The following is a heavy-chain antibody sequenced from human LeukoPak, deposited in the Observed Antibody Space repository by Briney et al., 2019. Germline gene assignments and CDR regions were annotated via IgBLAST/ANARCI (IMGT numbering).Heavy chain of an antibody. V-gene: IGHV3-64*01. CDR2: ISSNGGST. CDR1: GFTFSSYA. Sequence: GGSLRLSCAASGFTFSSYAMHWVRQALGKGLEYVSAISSNGGSTYYANSVKGRFTISRDNSKNTLYLQMGSLRAEDMAVYYCAAEDIKLGLGGEFIYWGQGTLVTVSS. D-gene: IGHD3-16*01. CDR3: AAEDIKLGLGGEFIY. J-gene: IGHJ4*02.